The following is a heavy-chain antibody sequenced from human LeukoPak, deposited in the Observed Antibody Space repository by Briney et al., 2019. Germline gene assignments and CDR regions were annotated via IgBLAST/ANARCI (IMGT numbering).Heavy chain of an antibody. V-gene: IGHV3-7*01. Sequence: GGSLRLSCAASGFTFSSYWMSWVRQAPGKGLEWVANIKQDGSEKYYVDSVKGRFTISRDNAKNSLYLQMNSLRAEDTAVYYCARVGYDSSGYYFDYWGQGTLVTVSS. J-gene: IGHJ4*02. CDR2: IKQDGSEK. CDR3: ARVGYDSSGYYFDY. D-gene: IGHD3-22*01. CDR1: GFTFSSYW.